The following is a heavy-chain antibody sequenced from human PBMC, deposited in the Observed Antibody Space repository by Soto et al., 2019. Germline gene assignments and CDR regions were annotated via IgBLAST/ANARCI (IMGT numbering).Heavy chain of an antibody. CDR1: GGTFSSYA. CDR3: ARRVGPTSQYGMDV. J-gene: IGHJ6*02. D-gene: IGHD1-26*01. Sequence: QVQLVQSGAEVKKPGSSVKVSCKASGGTFSSYAISWVRQAPGQGLEWMGGIIPIFGTANYAQKFQGRVTXXAXEXXSTADMELSSLRSEDTAVYYCARRVGPTSQYGMDVWGQGTTVTVSS. V-gene: IGHV1-69*12. CDR2: IIPIFGTA.